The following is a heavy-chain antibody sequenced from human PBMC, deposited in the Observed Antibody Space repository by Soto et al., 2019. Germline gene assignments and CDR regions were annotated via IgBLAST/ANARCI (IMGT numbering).Heavy chain of an antibody. D-gene: IGHD3-10*01. CDR1: GGSMSSYY. CDR3: ARAPLWFGESPPFFDY. Sequence: AXETLSLTYTVSGGSMSSYYWSWIRQPPGKGLEWIGYIYYSGRTNDNPSLKSRVTISVDTSKNQFSLKLRSVTAADTAVYYCARAPLWFGESPPFFDYWGQGTLVTVSS. J-gene: IGHJ4*02. CDR2: IYYSGRT. V-gene: IGHV4-59*01.